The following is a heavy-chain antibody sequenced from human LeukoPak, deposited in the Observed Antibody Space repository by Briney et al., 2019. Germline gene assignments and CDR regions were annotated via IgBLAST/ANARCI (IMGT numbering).Heavy chain of an antibody. D-gene: IGHD6-13*01. V-gene: IGHV3-23*01. CDR2: ISGSGGST. J-gene: IGHJ4*02. CDR1: GFTFRSYA. Sequence: PGGSLRLSCAASGFTFRSYAMNWVRQAPGKGLESVSAISGSGGSTYYADSVKGRFTISRDNSKNTLYLQMNSLRAEDTAVYYCAKSARYSSSLDYWGQGTLVTVSS. CDR3: AKSARYSSSLDY.